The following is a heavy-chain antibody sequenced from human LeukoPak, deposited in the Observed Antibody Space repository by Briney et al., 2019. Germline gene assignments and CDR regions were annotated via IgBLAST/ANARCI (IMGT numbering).Heavy chain of an antibody. CDR2: MSYDGNDA. Sequence: PGGSVRLSCAASGFTFSLFAMHWVRQAPGRGLEWVSFMSYDGNDAKYADSAKGRFTISRDNSKNTLYLQMNSLRTEDTAIYYCARPYYSGGIYYYALGFWGQGSQVIVSS. CDR1: GFTFSLFA. CDR3: ARPYYSGGIYYYALGF. V-gene: IGHV3-30*04. D-gene: IGHD2-15*01. J-gene: IGHJ4*02.